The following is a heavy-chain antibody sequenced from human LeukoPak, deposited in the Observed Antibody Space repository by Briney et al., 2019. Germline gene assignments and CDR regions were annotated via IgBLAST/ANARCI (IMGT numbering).Heavy chain of an antibody. V-gene: IGHV1-58*01. J-gene: IGHJ4*02. Sequence: SLNPSSTASGFTFTSSAVQWVPQTRRQRHEWIGCIFVAIGNTNYAQKFQERVTIRRDMSTRTAYMEVSSLRSEDTAVYYCAAGATMVRGVPTDYWGEGTLVTVSS. CDR2: IFVAIGNT. CDR3: AAGATMVRGVPTDY. D-gene: IGHD3-10*01. CDR1: GFTFTSSA.